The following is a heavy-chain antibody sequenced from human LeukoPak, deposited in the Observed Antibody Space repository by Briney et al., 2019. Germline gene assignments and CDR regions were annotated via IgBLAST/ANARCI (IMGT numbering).Heavy chain of an antibody. Sequence: GGSLRLSCAASGFTFDDYAMHRVRQAPGKGLEWVSGISWNSGSIDYADSVKGRFTISRDNAKNSLYLQMNSLRDEDTAVYYCARDPYSGSYGDYYYYYMDVWGKGTTVTISS. CDR3: ARDPYSGSYGDYYYYYMDV. D-gene: IGHD1-26*01. CDR2: ISWNSGSI. J-gene: IGHJ6*03. V-gene: IGHV3-9*01. CDR1: GFTFDDYA.